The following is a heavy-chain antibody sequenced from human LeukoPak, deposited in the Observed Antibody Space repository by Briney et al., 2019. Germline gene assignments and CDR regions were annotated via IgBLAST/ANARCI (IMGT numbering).Heavy chain of an antibody. CDR2: INPNSGGT. CDR1: GYTFTGYY. V-gene: IGHV1-2*02. Sequence: ASVKVSCKASGYTFTGYYMHWVRQAPGQGLEWMGWINPNSGGTNYAQKFQGRVTMTRDTSISTAYMDLSRLRSGDTAVYYCARGMGVLVPAATWFDPWGQGTLVTVSS. J-gene: IGHJ5*02. CDR3: ARGMGVLVPAATWFDP. D-gene: IGHD2-2*01.